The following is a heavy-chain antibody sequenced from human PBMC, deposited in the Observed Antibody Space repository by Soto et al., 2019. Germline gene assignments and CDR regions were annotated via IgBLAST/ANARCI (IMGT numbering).Heavy chain of an antibody. CDR1: GFTFSSYG. Sequence: GGSLRLSCAASGFTFSSYGMHWVRQAPGKGLEWVAVISYDGSNKYYADSVKGRFTISRDNSKNTLYLQMNSLRAEDTAVYYCAKDWDDYGDYGLNYWGQGTLVTVSS. CDR2: ISYDGSNK. J-gene: IGHJ4*02. V-gene: IGHV3-30*18. D-gene: IGHD4-17*01. CDR3: AKDWDDYGDYGLNY.